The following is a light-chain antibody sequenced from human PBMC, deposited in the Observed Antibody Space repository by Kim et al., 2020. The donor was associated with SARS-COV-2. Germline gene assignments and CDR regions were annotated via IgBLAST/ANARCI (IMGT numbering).Light chain of an antibody. J-gene: IGLJ3*02. Sequence: ASVKLPCTLSSGHSHYAIAWHQQQPGRGPRYLMKLDSDGSHRRGDGIPDRFSGSSSGAARYLTISNLQSEDEADYYCQTWGAGFRVFGGGTKLTVL. CDR1: SGHSHYA. V-gene: IGLV4-69*01. CDR2: LDSDGSH. CDR3: QTWGAGFRV.